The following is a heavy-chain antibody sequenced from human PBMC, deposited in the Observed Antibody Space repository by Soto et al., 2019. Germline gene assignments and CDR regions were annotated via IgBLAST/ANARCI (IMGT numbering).Heavy chain of an antibody. D-gene: IGHD2-15*01. CDR3: ARVSDSVVAATQS. V-gene: IGHV4-31*03. CDR1: GGPISSGGYY. Sequence: PSETLSLTCTVSGGPISSGGYYWSWIRQHPGKGLEWIGYIYYSGSTYYNPSLKSRVTISVDTSKNQFSLKLSSVTAADTAVYYCARVSDSVVAATQSWGQGTLVTVSS. CDR2: IYYSGST. J-gene: IGHJ5*02.